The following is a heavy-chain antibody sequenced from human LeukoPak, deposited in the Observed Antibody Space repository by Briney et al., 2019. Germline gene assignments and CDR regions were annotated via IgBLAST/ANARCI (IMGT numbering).Heavy chain of an antibody. CDR2: IYYSGNT. CDR1: GGSISRSNFY. J-gene: IGHJ4*02. D-gene: IGHD1-1*01. V-gene: IGHV4-39*07. Sequence: SETLSLTCIVSGGSISRSNFYWAWIRQPPGKGLEWIGSIYYSGNTYSNPSLKSRVTISVDTSKNQFSLKLSSVTAADTAVYYCARDRGTWNDDGFDYWGQGTLVTVSS. CDR3: ARDRGTWNDDGFDY.